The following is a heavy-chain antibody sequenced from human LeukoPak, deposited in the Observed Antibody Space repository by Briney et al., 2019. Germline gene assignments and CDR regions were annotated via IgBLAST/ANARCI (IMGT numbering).Heavy chain of an antibody. D-gene: IGHD3-22*01. CDR1: GYTFTGYY. CDR3: ARGRITMIVVPSPPFDY. V-gene: IGHV1-69*06. CDR2: IIPIFGTA. Sequence: SVKVSCKASGYTFTGYYMHWVRQAPGQGLEWMGGIIPIFGTANYAQKFQGRVTITADKSTSTAYMELSSLRSEDTAVYYCARGRITMIVVPSPPFDYWGQGTLVTVSS. J-gene: IGHJ4*02.